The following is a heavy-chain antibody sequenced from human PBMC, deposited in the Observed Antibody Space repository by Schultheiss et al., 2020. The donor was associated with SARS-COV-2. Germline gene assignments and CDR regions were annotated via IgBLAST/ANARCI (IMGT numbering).Heavy chain of an antibody. CDR1: GFTFSSYS. CDR3: ARFSAWGVVVVPAAIDY. CDR2: ISSSSSTI. J-gene: IGHJ4*02. V-gene: IGHV3-48*01. Sequence: GGSLRLSCAASGFTFSSYSMNWVRQAPGKGLEWVSYISSSSSTIYYADSVKGRFTISRDNAKNSLYLQMNSLRAEDTAVYYCARFSAWGVVVVPAAIDYWGQGTLVTVSS. D-gene: IGHD2-2*01.